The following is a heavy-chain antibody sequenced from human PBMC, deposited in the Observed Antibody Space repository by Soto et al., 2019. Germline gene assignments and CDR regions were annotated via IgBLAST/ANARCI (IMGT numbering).Heavy chain of an antibody. Sequence: PGESLKISCKGSGYSFTSYWIGWVRQMPGKGLEWMGIIYPGDSDTRYSPSLQGQVTISADKSISTAYLQWSSLKASDTAMYYCARHLPDYGDYVNYYYYYMDVWGKGTTVTVSS. V-gene: IGHV5-51*01. CDR2: IYPGDSDT. J-gene: IGHJ6*03. CDR1: GYSFTSYW. D-gene: IGHD4-17*01. CDR3: ARHLPDYGDYVNYYYYYMDV.